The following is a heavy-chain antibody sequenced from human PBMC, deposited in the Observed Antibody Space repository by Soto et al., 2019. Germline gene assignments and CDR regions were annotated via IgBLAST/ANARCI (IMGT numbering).Heavy chain of an antibody. D-gene: IGHD3-10*01. CDR2: IIPMFGTP. Sequence: QVQLVQSGADVKKSGSSVKVSCKASGGTFNTDGFNWVRQAPGPGLEWMGGIIPMFGTPNYAQKFQARVTIVADEFTRTVYMELSSLQSEDTAVYYCVRFYGSGSYSLVDNWGQGTLVTVSS. CDR1: GGTFNTDG. CDR3: VRFYGSGSYSLVDN. J-gene: IGHJ4*02. V-gene: IGHV1-69*01.